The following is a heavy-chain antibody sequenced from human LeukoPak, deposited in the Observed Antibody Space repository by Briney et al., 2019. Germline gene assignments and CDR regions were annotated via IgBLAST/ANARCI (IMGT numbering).Heavy chain of an antibody. CDR1: GFTFSTYA. J-gene: IGHJ1*01. CDR2: ITYDGGTT. V-gene: IGHV3-64*01. D-gene: IGHD6-19*01. Sequence: GGSLRLSCEASGFTFSTYAMHRVRQAPGKGLEHVSSITYDGGTTYYANSVKGRFTISRDNSKNTLYLQMGSLRDEDMSVYYCARDEAGYSSDWGPGTLVTASS. CDR3: ARDEAGYSSD.